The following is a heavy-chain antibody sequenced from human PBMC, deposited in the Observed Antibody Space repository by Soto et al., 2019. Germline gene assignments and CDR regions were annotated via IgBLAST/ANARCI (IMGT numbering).Heavy chain of an antibody. CDR3: AGTVANYYYYYMDV. CDR2: INPSSGST. J-gene: IGHJ6*03. Sequence: ASVKVSCKASGYTFTSYYMHWVRQAPGQGLEWMGIINPSSGSTGYAQKFQGRVTMTRNTSISTAYMELSSLRSEDTAVYYCAGTVANYYYYYMDVWGKGTTVAVSS. CDR1: GYTFTSYY. D-gene: IGHD4-4*01. V-gene: IGHV1-46*01.